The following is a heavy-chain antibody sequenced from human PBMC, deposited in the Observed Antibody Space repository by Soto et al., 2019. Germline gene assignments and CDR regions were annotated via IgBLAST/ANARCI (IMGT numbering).Heavy chain of an antibody. CDR3: ARFWNGSGYPSLYYFDY. CDR1: GFAVSSNY. Sequence: GGSLRLSCAASGFAVSSNYMSWVRQAPGKGLEWVSVIYSGGSTYYADSVKGRFTISRDNSKNTLYLQMNSLRAADTAVYYCARFWNGSGYPSLYYFDYWGQGTLVTVSS. CDR2: IYSGGST. J-gene: IGHJ4*02. D-gene: IGHD3-10*01. V-gene: IGHV3-66*01.